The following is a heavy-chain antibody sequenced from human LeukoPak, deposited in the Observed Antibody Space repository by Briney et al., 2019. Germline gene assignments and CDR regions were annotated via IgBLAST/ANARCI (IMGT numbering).Heavy chain of an antibody. J-gene: IGHJ4*02. Sequence: GTSLRLSCAASGFTFSSYAMHWVRQAPGKGLEWVAVISYDGSNKYYADSVKGRFTISRDNSKNTLYVQMNSLRAEDTAVYYCAREVGARTFDYWGQGTLVTVSS. V-gene: IGHV3-30-3*01. CDR1: GFTFSSYA. CDR3: AREVGARTFDY. CDR2: ISYDGSNK. D-gene: IGHD1-26*01.